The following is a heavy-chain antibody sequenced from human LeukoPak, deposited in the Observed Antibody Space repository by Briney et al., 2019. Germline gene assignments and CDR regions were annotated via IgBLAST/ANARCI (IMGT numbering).Heavy chain of an antibody. Sequence: ASVKASCKASGYTFTSYDINWVRQATGQGLEWMGWMNPNSGNTGYAQKFQGRVTMTRNTSISTAYMELSSLRSEDTAVYYCARAPKRVWGSYRPFDYWGQGTLVTVSS. D-gene: IGHD3-16*02. J-gene: IGHJ4*02. V-gene: IGHV1-8*01. CDR2: MNPNSGNT. CDR1: GYTFTSYD. CDR3: ARAPKRVWGSYRPFDY.